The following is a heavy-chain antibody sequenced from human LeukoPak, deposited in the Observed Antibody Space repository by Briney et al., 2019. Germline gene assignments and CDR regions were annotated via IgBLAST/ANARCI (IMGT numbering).Heavy chain of an antibody. V-gene: IGHV3-33*06. CDR1: GFTFRSYG. CDR2: IWSDGSNK. D-gene: IGHD1-26*01. CDR3: AKGIRGGSYAGFDY. J-gene: IGHJ4*02. Sequence: GGSLRLSCAASGFTFRSYGMHWVRQAPGKGLEWVAVIWSDGSNKYYADSVKGRFTISRDNSKNTLYLQMNSLRAEDTAVYYCAKGIRGGSYAGFDYWGQGTLVTVSS.